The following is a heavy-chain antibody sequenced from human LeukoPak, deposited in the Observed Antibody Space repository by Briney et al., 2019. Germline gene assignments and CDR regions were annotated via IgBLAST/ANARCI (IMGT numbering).Heavy chain of an antibody. CDR1: GYSISSGYH. CDR2: IYQSVTP. CDR3: ARAEINDYFRY. D-gene: IGHD3-10*02. V-gene: IGHV4-38-2*02. Sequence: SETLSLTCSVSGYSISSGYHWGWIRQAPEKGLEWIASIYQSVTPYANPSLKHRVTLSVDTSKNQVSLKLSSVTAADTALYFCARAEINDYFRYWGQGVLVIVSS. J-gene: IGHJ4*02.